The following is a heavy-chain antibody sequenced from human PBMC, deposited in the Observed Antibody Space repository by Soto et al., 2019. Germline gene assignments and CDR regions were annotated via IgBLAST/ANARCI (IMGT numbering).Heavy chain of an antibody. CDR2: ISTSSDYI. V-gene: IGHV3-21*01. Sequence: EVQLVESGGGLVKPGGSLRLSCAASGFTFSNHHMHWVRQAPGKGLEWVSSISTSSDYIYYVDSVQGRFTISRDNAKNSLYLQMNILRADDTAVYYCARREGNYYDYWGQGTLVTVSS. CDR3: ARREGNYYDY. D-gene: IGHD6-13*01. CDR1: GFTFSNHH. J-gene: IGHJ4*02.